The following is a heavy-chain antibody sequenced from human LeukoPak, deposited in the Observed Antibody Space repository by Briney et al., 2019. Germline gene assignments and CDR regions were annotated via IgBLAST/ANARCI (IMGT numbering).Heavy chain of an antibody. D-gene: IGHD1-26*01. CDR1: GFTFSSYN. CDR2: ITSGSSYI. V-gene: IGHV3-21*01. Sequence: PGGSLRLSCAASGFTFSSYNMNWVRQAPGKGLEWVSSITSGSSYIYYADSVKGRFTISRDNAENSLYLQMNSLRAEDTAVYYCARDPYSGSYGNYYYYFMDVWGKGTTVTISS. CDR3: ARDPYSGSYGNYYYYFMDV. J-gene: IGHJ6*03.